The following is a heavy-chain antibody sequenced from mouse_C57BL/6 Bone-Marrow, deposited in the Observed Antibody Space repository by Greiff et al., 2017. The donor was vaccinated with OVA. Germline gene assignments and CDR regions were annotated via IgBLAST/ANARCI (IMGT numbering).Heavy chain of an antibody. Sequence: EVQLQQSVAELVRPGASVKLSCTASGFNIKNTYMHWVKQRPEQGLEWIGRIDPANGTTKSAPKFQGKATITADTYSNTAYLQLSSLTSEDTAIYYCARDYGSSSWFAYWGQGTLVTVSA. J-gene: IGHJ3*01. V-gene: IGHV14-3*01. CDR1: GFNIKNTY. D-gene: IGHD1-1*01. CDR2: IDPANGTT. CDR3: ARDYGSSSWFAY.